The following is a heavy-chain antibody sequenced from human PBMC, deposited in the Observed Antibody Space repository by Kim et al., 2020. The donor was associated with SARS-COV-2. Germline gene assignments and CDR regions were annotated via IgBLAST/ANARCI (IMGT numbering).Heavy chain of an antibody. Sequence: GGSLRLSCAASGFTFSSYSMNWVRQAPGKGLEWVSSISSSSSYIYYADSVKGRFTISRDNAKNSLYLQMNSLRAEDTAVYYCSMVRGVILRSVYGMDVWGQGTTVTVSS. J-gene: IGHJ6*02. CDR2: ISSSSSYI. CDR1: GFTFSSYS. V-gene: IGHV3-21*01. D-gene: IGHD3-10*01. CDR3: SMVRGVILRSVYGMDV.